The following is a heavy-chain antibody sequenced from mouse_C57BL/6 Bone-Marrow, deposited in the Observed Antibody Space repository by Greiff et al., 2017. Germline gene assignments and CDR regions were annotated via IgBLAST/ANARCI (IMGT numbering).Heavy chain of an antibody. CDR2: IWRGGST. V-gene: IGHV2-5*01. J-gene: IGHJ1*03. D-gene: IGHD1-1*01. Sequence: VQLQQSGPGLVQPSQSLSITCTVSGFSLTSYGVHWVRQSPGKGLEWLGVIWRGGSTDYNAAFMSRLSITKDNSKSQVFFKMNSLQADDTAIYYCAKTTLSGSSPWYFDVWGTGTTVTVSS. CDR1: GFSLTSYG. CDR3: AKTTLSGSSPWYFDV.